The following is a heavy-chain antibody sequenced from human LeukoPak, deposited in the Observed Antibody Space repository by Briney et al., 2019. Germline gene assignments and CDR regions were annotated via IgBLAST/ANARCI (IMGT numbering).Heavy chain of an antibody. CDR1: GFTFSSYS. V-gene: IGHV3-48*02. Sequence: GGSLRLSCAASGFTFSSYSMNWVRQAPGEGLEWVSYISSSSTTIYYADSVKGRFTFSRDNAKNSLYLQMNSLRDEDTAVYYCARSNSSGRGAFDIWGQGTMITVSS. J-gene: IGHJ3*02. D-gene: IGHD6-19*01. CDR2: ISSSSTTI. CDR3: ARSNSSGRGAFDI.